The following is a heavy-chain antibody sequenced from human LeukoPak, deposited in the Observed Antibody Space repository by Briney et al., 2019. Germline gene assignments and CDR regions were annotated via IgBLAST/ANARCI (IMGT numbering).Heavy chain of an antibody. D-gene: IGHD1-26*01. Sequence: GGSLRLSCAASGFRFSTYGMRWVRQAPGKGLEWVSGISGSGFSTYYADSVKGRFTISRDNSKNTLYLQMNSLRAEDTAVYYCAKDKGVVGATRKYYYYYYMDVWGKETTVTVSS. CDR3: AKDKGVVGATRKYYYYYYMDV. J-gene: IGHJ6*03. V-gene: IGHV3-23*01. CDR1: GFRFSTYG. CDR2: ISGSGFST.